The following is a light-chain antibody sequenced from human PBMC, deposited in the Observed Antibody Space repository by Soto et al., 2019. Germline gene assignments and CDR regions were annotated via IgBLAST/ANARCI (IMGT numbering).Light chain of an antibody. CDR3: QSYDSSLSGSV. V-gene: IGLV1-40*01. CDR2: GNS. Sequence: QSVLTQPPSVSGAPGQRVTISCTGSSSNIGAGYGVHWYQQLPGTAPKLLIYGNSNRPSGAPDRFSGSKSGTSASLAITGLQAEDEADYYCQSYDSSLSGSVFGGGTKVTVL. CDR1: SSNIGAGYG. J-gene: IGLJ3*02.